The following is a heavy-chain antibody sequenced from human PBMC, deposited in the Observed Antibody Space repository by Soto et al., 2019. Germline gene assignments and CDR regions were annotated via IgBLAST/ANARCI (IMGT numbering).Heavy chain of an antibody. Sequence: ASVKVSCKASGYTFTSYGISWVRQAPGQGLEWMGWISAYNGNTNYAQKLQGRVTMTTDTSTSTAYMELRSLRSDDTAVYYCARDLGGYYYDSSGPDAFDIWGQGTMFTVSS. CDR2: ISAYNGNT. V-gene: IGHV1-18*01. D-gene: IGHD3-22*01. CDR3: ARDLGGYYYDSSGPDAFDI. CDR1: GYTFTSYG. J-gene: IGHJ3*02.